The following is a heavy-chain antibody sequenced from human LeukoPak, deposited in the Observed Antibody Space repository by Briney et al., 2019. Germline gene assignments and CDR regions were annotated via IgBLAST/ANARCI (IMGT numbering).Heavy chain of an antibody. Sequence: GGSLRLSCAASGFTFRNYVIHWVRQAPGKGLEWVAVTSSDLNVKLYADSVKGRFTISRDNSRSTLYLQMNSLRPEDTAIYYCTREGYYGSGSPPSLYFDYWGQGTLVTVSS. CDR1: GFTFRNYV. CDR2: TSSDLNVK. J-gene: IGHJ4*02. V-gene: IGHV3-30-3*01. D-gene: IGHD3-10*01. CDR3: TREGYYGSGSPPSLYFDY.